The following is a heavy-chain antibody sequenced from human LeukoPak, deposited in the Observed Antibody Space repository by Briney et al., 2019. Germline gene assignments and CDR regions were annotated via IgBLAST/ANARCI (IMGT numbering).Heavy chain of an antibody. D-gene: IGHD6-19*01. CDR3: ARAVAGPFDY. V-gene: IGHV3-30-3*01. CDR2: ISYDGSNK. CDR1: GFTFSSYA. Sequence: PGGSLRLSCAASGFTFSSYAMHWVRQAPGKGLEWVAVISYDGSNKYYADSVKGRFTISRDNSKNTLYLQMNSLRAEDTAVCYCARAVAGPFDYWGQGTLVTVSS. J-gene: IGHJ4*02.